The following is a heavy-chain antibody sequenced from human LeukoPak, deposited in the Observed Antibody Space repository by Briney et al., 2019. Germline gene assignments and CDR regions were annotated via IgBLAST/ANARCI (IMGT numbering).Heavy chain of an antibody. Sequence: SETLSLTCAVSGGSISSSNWWSWVRQPPGKGLEWIGEIYHSGSTNYNPSLKSRVTISVDKSKNQFSLKLSSVTAADTAVYYCATYYGDYVRWFNPWGQGTLVTVSS. CDR1: GGSISSSNW. V-gene: IGHV4-4*02. J-gene: IGHJ5*02. CDR3: ATYYGDYVRWFNP. CDR2: IYHSGST. D-gene: IGHD4-17*01.